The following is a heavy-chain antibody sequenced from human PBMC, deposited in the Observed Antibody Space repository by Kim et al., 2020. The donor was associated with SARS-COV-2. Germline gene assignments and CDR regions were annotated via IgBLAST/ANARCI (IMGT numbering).Heavy chain of an antibody. J-gene: IGHJ4*02. CDR3: AKDRYDFWSGYWYY. D-gene: IGHD3-3*01. Sequence: ADSVKGRFTISRDNSKNTLYLQMNSLRAEDTAVYYCAKDRYDFWSGYWYYWGQGTLVTVSS. V-gene: IGHV3-23*01.